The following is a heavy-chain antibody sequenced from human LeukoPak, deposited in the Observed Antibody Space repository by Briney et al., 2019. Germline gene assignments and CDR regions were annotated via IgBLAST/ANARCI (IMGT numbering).Heavy chain of an antibody. CDR3: ARAHSVDY. J-gene: IGHJ4*02. V-gene: IGHV3-7*01. Sequence: GSLRLSCAASGFTFSTYWMNWVRQAPGKGLEWVANIRHDGREKYYVDSVKGRFTVSRDNAKNSLYLQMDSLRAEDTAVYYCARAHSVDYWGQGALVTVSS. CDR2: IRHDGREK. CDR1: GFTFSTYW. D-gene: IGHD1-26*01.